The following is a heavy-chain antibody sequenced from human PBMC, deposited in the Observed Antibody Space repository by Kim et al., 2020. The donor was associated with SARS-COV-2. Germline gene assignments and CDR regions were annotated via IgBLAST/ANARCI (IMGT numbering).Heavy chain of an antibody. V-gene: IGHV3-7*01. D-gene: IGHD3-9*01. CDR3: ARERGYDILTYYYYYGMDV. CDR1: GFTFSSYW. Sequence: GGSLRLSCAASGFTFSSYWMSWVRQAPGKGLEWVANIKQDGSEKYYVDSVKGRFTISRDNAKNSLYLQMNSLRAEDTAVYYCARERGYDILTYYYYYGMDVWGQGTTVTVSS. CDR2: IKQDGSEK. J-gene: IGHJ6*02.